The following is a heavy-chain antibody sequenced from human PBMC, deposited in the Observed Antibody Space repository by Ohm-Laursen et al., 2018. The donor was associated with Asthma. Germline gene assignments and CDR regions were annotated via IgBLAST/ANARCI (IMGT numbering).Heavy chain of an antibody. CDR3: AKERSSSWPF. V-gene: IGHV3-23*01. Sequence: SQRLSCAASGFTFSTFAMGWVRQAPGKGLEWVSQINDNSDLTYYADSVKGRFTISRDNSRNTLFLQMNSLRAEDTAVYYCAKERSSSWPFWGQGTLVTVSS. J-gene: IGHJ4*02. CDR2: INDNSDLT. CDR1: GFTFSTFA. D-gene: IGHD6-13*01.